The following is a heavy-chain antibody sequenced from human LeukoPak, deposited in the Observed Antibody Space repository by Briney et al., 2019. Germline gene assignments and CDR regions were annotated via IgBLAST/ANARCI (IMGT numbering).Heavy chain of an antibody. CDR1: GFTFSSYE. Sequence: GGSLRLSCAASGFTFSSYEMNWVRQAPGKGLEWVSIISRASESIFYADSVKGRFTISRGNAKNSLYLQMNGLRAEDTAAYYCARGATDTTRWFDPWGQGTLVTVSS. CDR3: ARGATDTTRWFDP. CDR2: ISRASESI. D-gene: IGHD1-7*01. J-gene: IGHJ5*02. V-gene: IGHV3-21*01.